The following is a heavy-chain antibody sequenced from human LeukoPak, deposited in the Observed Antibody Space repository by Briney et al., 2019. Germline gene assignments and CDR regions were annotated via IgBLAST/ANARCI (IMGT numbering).Heavy chain of an antibody. CDR3: AKSSAARANDY. J-gene: IGHJ4*02. CDR2: ISGSVGST. D-gene: IGHD6-6*01. Sequence: GGSLRLSCAASGFXFSSYAMSWVRQAPGKGLEWGSAISGSVGSTYYADSVKGRFTISRDNSKNTLYLQMNSLRAEDKAVYYCAKSSAARANDYWGQGTLVTVSS. V-gene: IGHV3-23*01. CDR1: GFXFSSYA.